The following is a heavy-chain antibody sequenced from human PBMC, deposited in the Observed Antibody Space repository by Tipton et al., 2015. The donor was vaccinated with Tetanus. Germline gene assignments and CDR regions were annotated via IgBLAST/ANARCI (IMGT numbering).Heavy chain of an antibody. CDR2: IYYSGST. V-gene: IGHV4-59*01. J-gene: IGHJ4*02. Sequence: LRLSCAVYGGSFSSYYWSWIRQPPGKGLEWIGYIYYSGSTNYNPSLKSRVTISVDTSKNQFSLKLSSVTAADTAVYYCARESRRAARIFDYWGQGTLVTVSS. D-gene: IGHD6-6*01. CDR3: ARESRRAARIFDY. CDR1: GGSFSSYY.